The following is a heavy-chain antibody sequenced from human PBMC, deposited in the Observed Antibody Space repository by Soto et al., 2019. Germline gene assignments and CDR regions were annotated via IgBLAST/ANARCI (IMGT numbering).Heavy chain of an antibody. J-gene: IGHJ4*02. CDR3: ARDADRSSGWYGAYFDY. Sequence: PGGSLRLSCAASGFTFSSYAMHWVRQAPGKGLEWVAVISYDGSNKYYADSVKGRFTISRDNSRNTLYLQMNSLRAEDTAVYYCARDADRSSGWYGAYFDYWGQGTLVTVSS. CDR2: ISYDGSNK. D-gene: IGHD6-19*01. V-gene: IGHV3-30-3*01. CDR1: GFTFSSYA.